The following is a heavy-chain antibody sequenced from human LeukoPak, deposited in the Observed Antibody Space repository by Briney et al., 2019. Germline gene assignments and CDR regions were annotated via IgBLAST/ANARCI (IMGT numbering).Heavy chain of an antibody. CDR2: IYYSGST. CDR1: GGSISSYY. Sequence: SETLSLTCTVSGGSISSYYWSWLRQPPGKGLEWIGYIYYSGSTNYNPSLKSPVTISVDTSKNQFSLKLSSVTAADTAVYYCARSPTTVVTFFDYWGQGTLVTVSS. D-gene: IGHD4-23*01. V-gene: IGHV4-59*01. J-gene: IGHJ4*02. CDR3: ARSPTTVVTFFDY.